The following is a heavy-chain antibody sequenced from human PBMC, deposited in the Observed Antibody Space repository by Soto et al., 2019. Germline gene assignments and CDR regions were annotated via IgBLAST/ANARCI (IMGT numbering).Heavy chain of an antibody. V-gene: IGHV1-8*02. J-gene: IGHJ6*03. CDR1: GGTFSSYA. D-gene: IGHD3-3*01. CDR3: ARGLWGNPYYDFWSGYFSPYMDV. Sequence: SVKVSCKASGGTFSSYAISWVRQAPGQGLEWIGRISPISGNTGYAQKFQGRVTMTRNTSISTAYMELCSLRSEDTAVYYCARGLWGNPYYDFWSGYFSPYMDVWGKGTTVTVSS. CDR2: ISPISGNT.